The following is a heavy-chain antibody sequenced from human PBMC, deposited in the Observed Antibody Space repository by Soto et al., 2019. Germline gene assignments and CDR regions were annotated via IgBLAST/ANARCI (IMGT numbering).Heavy chain of an antibody. J-gene: IGHJ4*02. CDR1: GGSVSSGSYY. V-gene: IGHV4-61*01. D-gene: IGHD2-21*02. CDR2: IYYSGST. CDR3: ARALAYCGGDCYSGRFDY. Sequence: QVQLQESGPGLVKPSETLSLTCTVSGGSVSSGSYYWSWIRQPPGKGLEWIGYIYYSGSTNSNPPLKSRVTISVDTSKNQFSLKLSSVTAADTAVYYCARALAYCGGDCYSGRFDYWGQGTLVTVSS.